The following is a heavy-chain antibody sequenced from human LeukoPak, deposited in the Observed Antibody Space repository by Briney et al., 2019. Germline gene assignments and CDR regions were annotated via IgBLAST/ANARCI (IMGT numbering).Heavy chain of an antibody. CDR3: VRGGYYYDSSGYFPSMDV. J-gene: IGHJ6*03. CDR2: IYYSGST. Sequence: SETLSLTCTVSRGSMSSYYWSWIRQPPGKGLEWIGYIYYSGSTYYNPSLKSRVTISVHTSKNQFSLKLSSVTAADTAVYYCVRGGYYYDSSGYFPSMDVWGKGTTVTVSS. D-gene: IGHD3-22*01. V-gene: IGHV4-59*12. CDR1: RGSMSSYY.